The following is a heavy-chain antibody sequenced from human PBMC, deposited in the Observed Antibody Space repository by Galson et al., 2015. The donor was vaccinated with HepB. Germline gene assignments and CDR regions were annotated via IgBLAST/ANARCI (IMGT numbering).Heavy chain of an antibody. J-gene: IGHJ6*03. CDR2: IYIGGST. D-gene: IGHD6-13*01. V-gene: IGHV3-66*01. CDR1: GLTVSRNY. Sequence: SLRLSCAASGLTVSRNYMSWVRQAAGKGLEWVSVIYIGGSTYYSDSVKDRFTISSDNSKNTLYLQMNSMRDDDTAVFYCSRDYSSSLYGYYYVYMDVWGQGTTVTVSS. CDR3: SRDYSSSLYGYYYVYMDV.